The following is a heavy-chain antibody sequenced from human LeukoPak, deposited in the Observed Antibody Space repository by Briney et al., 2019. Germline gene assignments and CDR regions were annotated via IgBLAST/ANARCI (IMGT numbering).Heavy chain of an antibody. V-gene: IGHV1-46*01. CDR2: INLSGGST. CDR1: GYTFTSYY. CDR3: ARGLRSGSDYFDY. J-gene: IGHJ4*02. D-gene: IGHD3-10*01. Sequence: ASVKVSCKASGYTFTSYYMHWVRQAPGQGLEWMGIINLSGGSTSYAQKFQGRVTMTRNTSISTAYMELSSLRSEDTAVYYCARGLRSGSDYFDYWGQGTLVTVSS.